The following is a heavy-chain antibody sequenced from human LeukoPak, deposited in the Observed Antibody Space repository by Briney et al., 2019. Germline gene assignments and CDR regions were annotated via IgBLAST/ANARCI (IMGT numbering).Heavy chain of an antibody. CDR3: ARDQTSIVVGDGMDV. Sequence: ASVKVSCKASGYTFTGYYMHWVRQAPGQGLEWMGWINPNSGGTNYAQKFQGRVTMTRDTSISTAYMELSRLRSDDTAVYYCARDQTSIVVGDGMDVWGQGTTVTVSS. V-gene: IGHV1-2*02. CDR2: INPNSGGT. J-gene: IGHJ6*02. CDR1: GYTFTGYY. D-gene: IGHD2-15*01.